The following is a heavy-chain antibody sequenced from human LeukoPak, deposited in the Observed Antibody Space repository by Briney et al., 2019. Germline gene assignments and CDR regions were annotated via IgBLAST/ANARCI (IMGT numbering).Heavy chain of an antibody. CDR3: IRTLIVATSPYMDV. CDR1: GFTFSSYW. CDR2: VNSDGTGT. D-gene: IGHD5-12*01. J-gene: IGHJ6*03. Sequence: GGSLRLSCAASGFTFSSYWMHWVRQAPGKGLVWVSRVNSDGTGTTYADSVEGRVTISRDNAKNTVYLQMNSLRAEDTAIYYCIRTLIVATSPYMDVWGKGTTVTVSS. V-gene: IGHV3-74*01.